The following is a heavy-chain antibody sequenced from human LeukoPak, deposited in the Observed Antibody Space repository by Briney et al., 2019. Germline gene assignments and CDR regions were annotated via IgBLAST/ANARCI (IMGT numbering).Heavy chain of an antibody. Sequence: SETLSLTCTVSGGSISSGGYYWSWIRQHPGKGLEWIGYIYYSGSTNYNPSLKSRVTISVDTSKNQFSLKLSSVTAADAAVYYCASRPPDIVVVPAAKYGMDVWGQGTTVTVSS. CDR3: ASRPPDIVVVPAAKYGMDV. V-gene: IGHV4-31*03. CDR2: IYYSGST. D-gene: IGHD2-2*01. J-gene: IGHJ6*02. CDR1: GGSISSGGYY.